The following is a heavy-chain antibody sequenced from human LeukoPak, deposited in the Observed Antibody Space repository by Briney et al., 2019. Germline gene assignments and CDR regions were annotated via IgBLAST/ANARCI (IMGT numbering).Heavy chain of an antibody. CDR3: AKDRGRDYGDYVFDY. D-gene: IGHD4-17*01. V-gene: IGHV3-20*04. CDR1: GFTFDDYA. J-gene: IGHJ4*02. Sequence: GGSLRLSCAASGFTFDDYAMSWVRQAPGKGLEWVSGINWNGGSTGYADSVKGRFTISRDNSKNTLYLQMNSLRAEDTAVYYCAKDRGRDYGDYVFDYWGQGTLVTVSS. CDR2: INWNGGST.